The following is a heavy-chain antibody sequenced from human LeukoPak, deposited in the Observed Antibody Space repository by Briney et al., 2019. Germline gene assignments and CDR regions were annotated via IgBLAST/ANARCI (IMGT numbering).Heavy chain of an antibody. CDR2: IWYDGSNK. CDR1: GFTFSSHG. J-gene: IGHJ4*02. CDR3: ARDITPIMITFGGVIPYDY. V-gene: IGHV3-33*01. Sequence: PGGSLRLSCAASGFTFSSHGMHWVRQAPGKGLEWVAVIWYDGSNKYYADSVKGRFTISRDNSENTLYLQMNSLRAEDTAVYYCARDITPIMITFGGVIPYDYWGQGTLVTVSS. D-gene: IGHD3-16*02.